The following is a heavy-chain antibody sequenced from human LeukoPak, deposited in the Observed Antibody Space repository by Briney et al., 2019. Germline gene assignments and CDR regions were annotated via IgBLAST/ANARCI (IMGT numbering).Heavy chain of an antibody. CDR2: IYHSGST. V-gene: IGHV4-38-2*02. J-gene: IGHJ4*02. CDR1: GYSISSGFY. CDR3: ARASHWNQLHYFDY. D-gene: IGHD1-1*01. Sequence: PSETLSLTCTVSGYSISSGFYWGWIRQPPGKGLEWIGNIYHSGSTYYNPSLKSRVTISVDKSKNQFSLKLSSVTAADTAVYYCARASHWNQLHYFDYWGQGTLVTVSS.